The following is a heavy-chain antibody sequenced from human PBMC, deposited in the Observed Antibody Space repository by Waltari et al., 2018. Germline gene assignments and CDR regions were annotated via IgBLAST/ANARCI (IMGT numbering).Heavy chain of an antibody. Sequence: QVQLVQSGAEVKKPGSSVKVSCKASGGTFSSYTISWVRQGPGQGLEWMGRIIPILGIANYAQKFQGRVTITADKSTSTAYMELSSLRSEDTAVYYCARGDYYDSSGYYPDYWGQGTLVTVSS. CDR1: GGTFSSYT. D-gene: IGHD3-22*01. V-gene: IGHV1-69*02. CDR3: ARGDYYDSSGYYPDY. CDR2: IIPILGIA. J-gene: IGHJ4*02.